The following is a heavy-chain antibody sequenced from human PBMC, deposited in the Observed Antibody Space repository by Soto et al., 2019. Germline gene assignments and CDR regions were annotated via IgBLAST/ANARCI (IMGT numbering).Heavy chain of an antibody. Sequence: EVQLVETGGGLIYPGGSLRLSCAASGFSVSGDPMNWVRQAPGKGLEWISAIYSGGNTNDAGSVKGRFTIARDTSTNTLSLQMNSPRVEATAGYYCVRHAWLETWGQGNLVTVHS. CDR1: GFSVSGDP. CDR2: IYSGGNT. CDR3: VRHAWLET. J-gene: IGHJ5*02. V-gene: IGHV3-53*02.